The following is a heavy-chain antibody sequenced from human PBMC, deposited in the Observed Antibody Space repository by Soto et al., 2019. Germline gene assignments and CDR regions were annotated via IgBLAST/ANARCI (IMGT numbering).Heavy chain of an antibody. D-gene: IGHD3-22*01. CDR1: GDSASSNSAA. CDR2: TYYRSKWYN. J-gene: IGHJ3*02. V-gene: IGHV6-1*01. Sequence: SQTLSLTCAISGDSASSNSAAWNWIRQSPSRGLEWLGRTYYRSKWYNDYAVSVKSRITINPDTSKNQFSLQLNSVTPEDTAVYYCARDQLYYYDSFGRPLYGLDIWGQGTMVTVSS. CDR3: ARDQLYYYDSFGRPLYGLDI.